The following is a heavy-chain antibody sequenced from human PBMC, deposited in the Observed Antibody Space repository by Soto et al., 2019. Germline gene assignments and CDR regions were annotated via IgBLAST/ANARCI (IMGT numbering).Heavy chain of an antibody. Sequence: QPGGSLRLSCAASGFTFSSYGMHWVRQAPGKGLEWVAVIWYDGSNKYYADPVKGRFTISRDNSKNTLYLQMNSLRAEDTAVYYCARYCSGGSCRYYYGMDVWGQGTTVTVSS. V-gene: IGHV3-33*01. CDR2: IWYDGSNK. CDR3: ARYCSGGSCRYYYGMDV. D-gene: IGHD2-15*01. J-gene: IGHJ6*02. CDR1: GFTFSSYG.